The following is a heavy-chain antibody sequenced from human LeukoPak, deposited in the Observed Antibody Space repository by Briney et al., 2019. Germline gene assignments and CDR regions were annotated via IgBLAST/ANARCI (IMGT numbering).Heavy chain of an antibody. D-gene: IGHD4-17*01. V-gene: IGHV3-30*03. Sequence: GGSLRLSCAASGFTFSNYGMHWVRQAPGKGLEWVAVISYDGSNKYYADSVKGRFTISRDDSKNTLYLQLNSLRAEDTAVYYCARSGVYGALRGHFDSWGQGTLVTVSS. CDR1: GFTFSNYG. CDR3: ARSGVYGALRGHFDS. CDR2: ISYDGSNK. J-gene: IGHJ4*02.